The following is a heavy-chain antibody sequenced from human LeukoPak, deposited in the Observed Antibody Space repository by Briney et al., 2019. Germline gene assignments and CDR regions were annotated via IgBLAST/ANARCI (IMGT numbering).Heavy chain of an antibody. CDR1: GFTFSSYW. Sequence: AGGSLRLSCAASGFTFSSYWMSRVRRAPGKGLEWVANIKQDGSDKYYVDSVKGRFTISRDNAKNSLYLQMNSLRAEDTAVYYCARSLGYCSAGSCFPFDYWGQGTLVTVSS. CDR3: ARSLGYCSAGSCFPFDY. V-gene: IGHV3-7*05. CDR2: IKQDGSDK. D-gene: IGHD2-15*01. J-gene: IGHJ4*02.